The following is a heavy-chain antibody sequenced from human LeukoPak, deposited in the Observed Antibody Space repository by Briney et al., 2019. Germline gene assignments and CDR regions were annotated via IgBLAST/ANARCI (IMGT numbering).Heavy chain of an antibody. Sequence: PSETLSLTCTVSGGSISSSSYYWGWIRQPPGKGLKWIGSIYYSGSTYYNPSLKSRVTISVDTSKNQFSLKLSSVTAADTAVYYCARPYDFWSGPVDYWGQGTLVTVSS. CDR1: GGSISSSSYY. CDR2: IYYSGST. V-gene: IGHV4-39*01. D-gene: IGHD3-3*01. CDR3: ARPYDFWSGPVDY. J-gene: IGHJ4*02.